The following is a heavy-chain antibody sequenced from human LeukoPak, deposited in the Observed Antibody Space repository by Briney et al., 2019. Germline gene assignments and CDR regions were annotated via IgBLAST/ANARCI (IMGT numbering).Heavy chain of an antibody. V-gene: IGHV4-38-2*02. Sequence: SETLSLTCTVSGYSISSGYYWDWIRQSPGKGLEWIGNIFHSGKTYYNPSLESRVTISVDTSKNQFSLKLSSVTAADTAVYYCARAGWGNDYVWGSYRNNWFDPWGQGTLVTVSS. CDR2: IFHSGKT. D-gene: IGHD3-16*02. CDR3: ARAGWGNDYVWGSYRNNWFDP. J-gene: IGHJ5*02. CDR1: GYSISSGYY.